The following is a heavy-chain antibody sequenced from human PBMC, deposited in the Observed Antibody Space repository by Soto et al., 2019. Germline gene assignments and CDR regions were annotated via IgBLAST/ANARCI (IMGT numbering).Heavy chain of an antibody. J-gene: IGHJ6*04. CDR2: ISPYTGDT. CDR1: GYIFVNYG. CDR3: AMVDNYVTPTPQDV. Sequence: QVQLVQSGDEMKKPGASVRVSCKASGYIFVNYGIAWVRQAPGQGLEWMGWISPYTGDTHSASRVQGRLTMTTDTSTSTAYMDLGSLTSDDTGVYYCAMVDNYVTPTPQDVWGKGTTVTVSS. V-gene: IGHV1-18*01. D-gene: IGHD3-16*01.